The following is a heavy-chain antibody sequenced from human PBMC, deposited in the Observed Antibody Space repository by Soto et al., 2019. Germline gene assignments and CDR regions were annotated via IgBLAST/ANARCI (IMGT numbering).Heavy chain of an antibody. CDR2: ISSNGGST. D-gene: IGHD6-13*01. Sequence: GGSLRLSCSASGFTFSSYAMHWVRQAPGKGLEYVSAISSNGGSTYYADSVKGRFTISRDNSKNTLYLQMNSLRAEDTAVYYCAKDLRSSSPYYFDYWGQGTLVTVSS. V-gene: IGHV3-64*04. J-gene: IGHJ4*02. CDR1: GFTFSSYA. CDR3: AKDLRSSSPYYFDY.